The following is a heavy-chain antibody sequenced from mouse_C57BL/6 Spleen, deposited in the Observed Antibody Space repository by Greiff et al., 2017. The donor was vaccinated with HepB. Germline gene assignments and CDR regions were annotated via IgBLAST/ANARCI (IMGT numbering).Heavy chain of an antibody. CDR1: GYAFSSSW. CDR3: ARGGDYAHFDY. V-gene: IGHV1-82*01. J-gene: IGHJ2*01. D-gene: IGHD2-4*01. Sequence: QVQLKESGPELVKPGASVKISCKASGYAFSSSWMNWVKQRPGKGLEWIGRIYPGDGDTNYNGKFKGKATLTADKSSSTAYMQLSSLTSEDSAVYFCARGGDYAHFDYWGQGTTLTVSS. CDR2: IYPGDGDT.